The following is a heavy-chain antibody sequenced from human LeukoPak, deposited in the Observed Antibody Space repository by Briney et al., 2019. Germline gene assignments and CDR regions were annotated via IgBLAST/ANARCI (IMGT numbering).Heavy chain of an antibody. J-gene: IGHJ4*02. CDR2: ITSSSSYV. D-gene: IGHD2-15*01. Sequence: PGGSLRLSCEASGFTFSTYNMNWVRQAPGKRLEWVSPITSSSSYVFYADSVKGRFTISRDNAKNSLYLQMNSLRAEDTAVYYCARSSSRYCSGGSCYSGVLGYFDYWGQGTLVTVSS. CDR1: GFTFSTYN. CDR3: ARSSSRYCSGGSCYSGVLGYFDY. V-gene: IGHV3-21*01.